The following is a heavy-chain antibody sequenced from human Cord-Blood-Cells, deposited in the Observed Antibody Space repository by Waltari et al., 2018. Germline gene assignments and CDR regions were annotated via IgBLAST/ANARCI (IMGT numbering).Heavy chain of an antibody. CDR1: GGSISSSSYY. CDR3: ARRGVAAALVY. Sequence: QLQLQESGPGLVKPSETLSLTCTVPGGSISSSSYYWGWTRQPPGKWLEWIGSTYYRGRLSYNPSLERRVTIAVDPSKTQFSLKLRSVTAADAAVYYWARRGVAAALVYCGQGTLVTVSS. D-gene: IGHD6-13*01. V-gene: IGHV4-39*01. CDR2: TYYRGRL. J-gene: IGHJ4*02.